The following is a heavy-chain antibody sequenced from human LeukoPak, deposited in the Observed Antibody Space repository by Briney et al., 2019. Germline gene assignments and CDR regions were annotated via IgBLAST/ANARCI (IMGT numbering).Heavy chain of an antibody. V-gene: IGHV3-74*01. CDR2: VNTDESRT. D-gene: IGHD1-26*01. Sequence: PGGSLRLSCAASGFTFSSYWMHWVRQAPGKGLVWVSRVNTDESRTNYADSVKGRFTISRDNAKNTVYLQMNSLRAEDTAVYYCARGASGSYYVDYWAQEPLVTFPS. J-gene: IGHJ4*02. CDR3: ARGASGSYYVDY. CDR1: GFTFSSYW.